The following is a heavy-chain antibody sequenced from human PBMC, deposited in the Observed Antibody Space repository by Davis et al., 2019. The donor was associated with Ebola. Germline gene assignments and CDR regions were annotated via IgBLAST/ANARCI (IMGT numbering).Heavy chain of an antibody. V-gene: IGHV3-23*01. D-gene: IGHD6-13*01. CDR3: ARGGSGIAAAGVDY. J-gene: IGHJ4*02. CDR1: GFTFSSYA. Sequence: GGSLRLSCAASGFTFSSYAMSWVRQAPGKGLEWVSAISGSGGNTYYADSVKGRFTIPRDNAKNSLYLQMNSLRAEDTAVYYCARGGSGIAAAGVDYWGQGTLVTVSS. CDR2: ISGSGGNT.